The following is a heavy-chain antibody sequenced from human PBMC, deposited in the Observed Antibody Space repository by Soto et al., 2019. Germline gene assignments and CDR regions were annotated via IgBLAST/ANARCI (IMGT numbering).Heavy chain of an antibody. J-gene: IGHJ6*02. CDR1: GYTFTSYA. CDR3: ARDGRSYDFWSGYPNPAGMDV. D-gene: IGHD3-3*01. V-gene: IGHV7-4-1*01. CDR2: INTNTGNP. Sequence: QVQQVQSGSELKKPGASVKVSCKASGYTFTSYAMNWVRQAPGQGLEWMGWINTNTGNPTYAQGFTGRFVFSLDTSVSTAYLQICSLKAEDTAVYYCARDGRSYDFWSGYPNPAGMDVWGQGTTVTVSS.